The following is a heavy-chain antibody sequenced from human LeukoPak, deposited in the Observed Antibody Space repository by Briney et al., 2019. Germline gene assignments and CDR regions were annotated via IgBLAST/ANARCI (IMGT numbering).Heavy chain of an antibody. CDR3: AAGFHRLNSPFDY. D-gene: IGHD3-16*01. CDR1: GFTFSSYW. Sequence: GGSLRLSCAASGFTFSSYWMSWVRQAPGKGLEWVANIKQDGSEQYYADSAKGRFTISRDNVKNALYLQMHSLRADDTAVYYCAAGFHRLNSPFDYWGQGTLVADSS. V-gene: IGHV3-7*03. CDR2: IKQDGSEQ. J-gene: IGHJ4*02.